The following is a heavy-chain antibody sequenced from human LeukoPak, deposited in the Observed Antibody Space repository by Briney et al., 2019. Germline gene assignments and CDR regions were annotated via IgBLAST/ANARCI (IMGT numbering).Heavy chain of an antibody. J-gene: IGHJ5*02. CDR1: GDSVSSNSAA. V-gene: IGHV6-1*01. CDR2: TYYRSKWYN. Sequence: SQTFSLTCAISGDSVSSNSAAWNWTRQSPSRGLEWLGRTYYRSKWYNDYAASVKSRLSINPDTSKNQFSLQLNSVTPEDTAVYYCARDRGGWFDPWGQGTLVTVSS. CDR3: ARDRGGWFDP. D-gene: IGHD3-16*01.